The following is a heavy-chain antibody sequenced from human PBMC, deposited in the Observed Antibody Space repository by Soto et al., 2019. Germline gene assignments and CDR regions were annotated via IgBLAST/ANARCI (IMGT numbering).Heavy chain of an antibody. CDR2: VSTNGRST. V-gene: IGHV3-23*01. Sequence: GGSLRLSCRASGLAFGNYAMNWVRQVPGRGLEWVAGVSTNGRSTYYADSVRGRFTISRDNSKITVYLQMNSLRAEDTAVYYCAKNPGGGPYFCYGMYVWVHGT. CDR1: GLAFGNYA. CDR3: AKNPGGGPYFCYGMYV. J-gene: IGHJ6*02. D-gene: IGHD2-15*01.